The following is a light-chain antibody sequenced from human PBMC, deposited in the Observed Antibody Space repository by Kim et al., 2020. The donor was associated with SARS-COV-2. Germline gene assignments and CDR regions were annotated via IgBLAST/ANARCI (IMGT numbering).Light chain of an antibody. Sequence: GQSNTISCTGTSRDAGGFSLVSWYQQHPGKAPKLWIYEVSKRPSGVSNRFAGSKSGNTASLTISGLQAEDEADYYCCSYAGSSTLVFGGGTQLTVL. J-gene: IGLJ2*01. CDR3: CSYAGSSTLV. V-gene: IGLV2-23*02. CDR1: SRDAGGFSL. CDR2: EVS.